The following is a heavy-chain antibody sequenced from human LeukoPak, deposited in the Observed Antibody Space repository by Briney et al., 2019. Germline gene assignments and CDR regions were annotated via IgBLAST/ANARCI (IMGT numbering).Heavy chain of an antibody. D-gene: IGHD3-10*01. CDR1: GFTFSNAW. V-gene: IGHV3-15*01. J-gene: IGHJ4*02. CDR3: TRIRGAKYFDY. Sequence: PGGSLRLSCAASGFTFSNAWMSWVRQAPGKGLEWVGRIKSKTDGGTTDYAAPVKGRFTISRDDSKNTLYLQMNSLKTEDTAVYYCTRIRGAKYFDYWGQGTLVTVSS. CDR2: IKSKTDGGTT.